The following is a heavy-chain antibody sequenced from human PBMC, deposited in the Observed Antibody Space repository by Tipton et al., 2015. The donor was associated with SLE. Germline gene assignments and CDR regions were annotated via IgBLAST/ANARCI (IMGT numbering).Heavy chain of an antibody. CDR3: ARGGDTYFYDGSGYRSDFDV. J-gene: IGHJ3*01. V-gene: IGHV4-39*07. Sequence: TLSLTCSVSGGSIRSSSYYWGWIRQPPGKGLEWIGSIYYSGSTYYNVPLQSRVTISVDTSKNQFSLRLTSVSAADTAMYYCARGGDTYFYDGSGYRSDFDVWGPGTMVTVSS. D-gene: IGHD3-22*01. CDR1: GGSIRSSSYY. CDR2: IYYSGST.